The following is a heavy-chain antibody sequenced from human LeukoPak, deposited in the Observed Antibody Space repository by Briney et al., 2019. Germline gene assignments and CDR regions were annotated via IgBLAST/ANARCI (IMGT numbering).Heavy chain of an antibody. V-gene: IGHV3-49*04. Sequence: GRSLRVSCTASGFTFGDYAMSWVRQAPGKGLEWVGSIRSKGYGGTTEYAASVKGRFTISRDDSKSIAYLQMNSLKTEDTAVYYCTRAWAPDYWGQGTLVTVSS. J-gene: IGHJ4*02. CDR1: GFTFGDYA. CDR3: TRAWAPDY. CDR2: IRSKGYGGTT. D-gene: IGHD7-27*01.